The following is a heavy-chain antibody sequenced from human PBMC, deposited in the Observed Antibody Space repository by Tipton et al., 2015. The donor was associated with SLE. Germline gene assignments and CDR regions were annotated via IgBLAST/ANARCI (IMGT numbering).Heavy chain of an antibody. CDR3: ARYTSSIPSLDYYGMDV. CDR1: GGSISSSSYY. Sequence: LRLSCTVSGGSISSSSYYWGWIRQPPGKGLEWIGSIYYSGSTYYNPSLKSRVTISVDTSKNQFSLKLSSVTAADTAVYYCARYTSSIPSLDYYGMDVWGQGATVTVSS. V-gene: IGHV4-39*07. J-gene: IGHJ6*02. CDR2: IYYSGST. D-gene: IGHD6-6*01.